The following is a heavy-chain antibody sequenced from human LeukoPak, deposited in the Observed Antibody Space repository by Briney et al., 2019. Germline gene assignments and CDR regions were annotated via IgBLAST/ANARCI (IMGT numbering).Heavy chain of an antibody. CDR1: GTSIISNSYY. J-gene: IGHJ4*02. CDR3: ARDPLVVPAAYYFDY. CDR2: IYYSGTT. Sequence: SETLSLTCTVSGTSIISNSYYWGWIRPPPGKGLEWIGSIYYSGTTYYNPSLKSRVTISVDTSKNQFSLKLSSVNAADTAVYYCARDPLVVPAAYYFDYWGQGTLGTVSA. V-gene: IGHV4-39*07. D-gene: IGHD2-2*01.